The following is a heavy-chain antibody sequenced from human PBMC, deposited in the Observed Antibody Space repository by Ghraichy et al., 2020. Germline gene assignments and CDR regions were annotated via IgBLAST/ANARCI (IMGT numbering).Heavy chain of an antibody. V-gene: IGHV4-39*01. CDR2: IYYSGST. CDR1: GGSISSSSYY. CDR3: ASHLRDSSGWPFDY. Sequence: SETLSLTCTVSGGSISSSSYYWGWIRQPPGKGLEWIGSIYYSGSTYYNPSLKSRVTISVDTSKNQFSLKLSSVTAADTAVYYCASHLRDSSGWPFDYWGQGTLVTVSS. D-gene: IGHD6-19*01. J-gene: IGHJ4*02.